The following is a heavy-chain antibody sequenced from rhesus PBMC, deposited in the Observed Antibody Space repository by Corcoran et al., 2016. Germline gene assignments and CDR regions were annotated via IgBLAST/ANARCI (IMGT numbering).Heavy chain of an antibody. J-gene: IGHJ4*01. CDR1: GGSVSSSKW. CDR3: ASVWDEYLVY. CDR2: ISGSGGTT. D-gene: IGHD3-34*01. Sequence: QVQLQESGPGLVKTSETLSLTCAVSGGSVSSSKWWSWIRQAPEQGLEWIAYISGSGGTTHYNPSLKSRVTMSIDTSKNQFSLKLSSVTFADTAVYYCASVWDEYLVYWGQGVLVTVSS. V-gene: IGHV4-65*01.